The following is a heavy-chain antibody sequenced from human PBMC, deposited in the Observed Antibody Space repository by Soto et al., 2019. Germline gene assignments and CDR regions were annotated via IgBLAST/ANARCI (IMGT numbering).Heavy chain of an antibody. CDR1: GGSFSGYY. D-gene: IGHD2-15*01. J-gene: IGHJ4*02. CDR3: ARARAGEDIVVVVAATPLYFDY. CDR2: INHSGST. Sequence: QVQLQQWGAGLLKPSETLSLTCAVYGGSFSGYYWSWIRQPPGKGLEWSGEINHSGSTNYNPSLKSRVTISVDTSKNQFSLKLSSVTAADTAVYYCARARAGEDIVVVVAATPLYFDYWGQGTLVTVSS. V-gene: IGHV4-34*01.